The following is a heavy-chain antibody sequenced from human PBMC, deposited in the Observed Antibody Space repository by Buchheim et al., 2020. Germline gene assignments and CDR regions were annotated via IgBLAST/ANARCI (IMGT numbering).Heavy chain of an antibody. D-gene: IGHD6-13*01. CDR2: IYYSGST. CDR1: GGSISSSSYY. CDR3: AGRADSSSWYVLYFDY. V-gene: IGHV4-39*07. J-gene: IGHJ4*02. Sequence: QLQLQESGPGLVKPSETLSLTCTVSGGSISSSSYYWGWIRQPPGKGLEWIGSIYYSGSTYYNPSLKSRVTISVDTSKNQFSLKLSSVTAADTAVYYCAGRADSSSWYVLYFDYWGQGTL.